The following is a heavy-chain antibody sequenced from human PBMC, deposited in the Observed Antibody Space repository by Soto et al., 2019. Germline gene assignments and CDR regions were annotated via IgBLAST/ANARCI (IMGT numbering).Heavy chain of an antibody. CDR2: FNPILDMS. Sequence: QVHLVQSGAEVKKTGSSVKVSCKASGDTFNFYTINWLRQAPGQGLEWMGRFNPILDMSTYAHKFQGRVTVIADKSTSTAHMQLISLRSDDTATYYCATAYGSGSRPFDYWGQGTLVTVSS. D-gene: IGHD3-10*01. CDR1: GDTFNFYT. J-gene: IGHJ4*02. V-gene: IGHV1-69*02. CDR3: ATAYGSGSRPFDY.